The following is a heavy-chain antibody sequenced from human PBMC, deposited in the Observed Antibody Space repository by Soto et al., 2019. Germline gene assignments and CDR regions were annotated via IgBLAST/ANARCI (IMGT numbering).Heavy chain of an antibody. V-gene: IGHV3-23*01. CDR1: GFTFSTYD. Sequence: EVQLSESGGGLVQSGGSLRLSCAASGFTFSTYDMSWVRQAPVKGLEWLSGISGSGGSTYYADSVKGRFTISRDNSKNTLYLQMNSLRAEDTAVYYCAKHFLGGRGEYWGQGTLVTVSS. J-gene: IGHJ4*02. CDR2: ISGSGGST. CDR3: AKHFLGGRGEY. D-gene: IGHD3-16*01.